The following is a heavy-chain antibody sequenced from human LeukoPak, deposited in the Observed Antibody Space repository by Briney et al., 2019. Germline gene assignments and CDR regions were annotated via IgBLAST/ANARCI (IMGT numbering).Heavy chain of an antibody. J-gene: IGHJ1*01. V-gene: IGHV4-34*01. Sequence: PSETLSLTCAVYGGSFSGYYWSWIRQPPGKGLEWIGEINHSGSTNYNPSLKSRVTISVDTSKNQFSLKLSSVTAADTAVYYCARVEGCSGGSCYPEYFQHWGQGTLVTVSS. CDR3: ARVEGCSGGSCYPEYFQH. CDR2: INHSGST. D-gene: IGHD2-15*01. CDR1: GGSFSGYY.